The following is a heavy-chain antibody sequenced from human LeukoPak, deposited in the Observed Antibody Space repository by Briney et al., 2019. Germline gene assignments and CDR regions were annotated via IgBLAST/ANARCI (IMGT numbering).Heavy chain of an antibody. CDR2: INPNTGGT. D-gene: IGHD5-18*01. Sequence: ASVKVSCKASGYTFTGYYMHWVRQAPRQGLEWMGWINPNTGGTNYAQKFQGRVTMTRDTSITTAYMELSSLRSDDTAVYYCARTDTAMVTVGYWGQGTLVTVSS. V-gene: IGHV1-2*02. J-gene: IGHJ4*02. CDR3: ARTDTAMVTVGY. CDR1: GYTFTGYY.